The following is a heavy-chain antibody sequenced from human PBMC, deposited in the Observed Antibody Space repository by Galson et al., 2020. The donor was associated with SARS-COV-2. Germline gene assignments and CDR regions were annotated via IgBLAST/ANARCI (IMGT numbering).Heavy chain of an antibody. CDR2: ISGNGAST. CDR3: AKGGIGVTVFGVVNPYFQHYYMDV. J-gene: IGHJ6*03. Sequence: GESLKISCGASGFTFSAYAMSWVRQAPGKGLEWVSGISGNGASTYYADSVKGRFTISSDNSKDTVSLHVTSLRADDTAAYYCAKGGIGVTVFGVVNPYFQHYYMDVWGAGTTVTVSS. V-gene: IGHV3-23*01. D-gene: IGHD6-13*01. CDR1: GFTFSAYA.